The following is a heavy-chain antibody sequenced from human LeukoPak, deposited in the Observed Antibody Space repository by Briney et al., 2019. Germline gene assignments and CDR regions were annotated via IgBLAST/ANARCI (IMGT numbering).Heavy chain of an antibody. D-gene: IGHD6-6*01. CDR3: AREGSSSSYNWFAP. J-gene: IGHJ5*02. Sequence: ASVKVSCKASGYTFTGYYMHWVRQAPGQGLEWMGWINPNSGGTNYAQKFQGRVTMTRDTSISTAYMELSRLRSDDTAVYYCAREGSSSSYNWFAPWGQGTLVTVSS. CDR1: GYTFTGYY. V-gene: IGHV1-2*02. CDR2: INPNSGGT.